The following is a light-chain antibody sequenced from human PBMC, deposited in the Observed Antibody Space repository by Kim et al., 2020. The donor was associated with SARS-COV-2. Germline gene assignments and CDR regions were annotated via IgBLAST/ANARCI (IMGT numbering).Light chain of an antibody. CDR1: SSDVGGYNY. J-gene: IGLJ2*01. CDR3: SSYTSSSVVV. V-gene: IGLV2-14*03. CDR2: DVS. Sequence: GPSITISCTGTSSDVGGYNYVSWYQQHPGKAPKLMIYDVSNRPSGVSNRFSGSKSGNTASLTISGLQAEDEADYYCSSYTSSSVVVFGGGTQLTVL.